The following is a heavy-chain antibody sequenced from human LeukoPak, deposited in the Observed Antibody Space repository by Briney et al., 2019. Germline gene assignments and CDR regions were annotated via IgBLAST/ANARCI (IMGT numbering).Heavy chain of an antibody. CDR1: GFTFSNAW. D-gene: IGHD3-22*01. V-gene: IGHV3-15*07. Sequence: GGSLRLSCAAPGFTFSNAWMNWVRQAPGKGLEWVGRIKSKTDGGTTDYAAPVKGRFTISRDDSKNTLYLQMNSLKTEDTAVYYCSTTYYYDSSEGYWGQGTLVTVSS. CDR2: IKSKTDGGTT. CDR3: STTYYYDSSEGY. J-gene: IGHJ4*02.